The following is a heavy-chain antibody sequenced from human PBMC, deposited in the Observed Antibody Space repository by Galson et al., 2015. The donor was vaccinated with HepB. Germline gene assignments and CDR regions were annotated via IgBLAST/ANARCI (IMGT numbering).Heavy chain of an antibody. V-gene: IGHV3-23*01. CDR3: AKVDYDY. CDR2: ISGSAAST. J-gene: IGHJ4*02. CDR1: GFTFRNYA. Sequence: SLRLSCAASGFTFRNYAMSWVRQAPGKGLEWVSAISGSAASTYYADSVKGRFTISRDNSKNTLYLQMNSLRAEDTALYYCAKVDYDYWGQGTLVTDSS.